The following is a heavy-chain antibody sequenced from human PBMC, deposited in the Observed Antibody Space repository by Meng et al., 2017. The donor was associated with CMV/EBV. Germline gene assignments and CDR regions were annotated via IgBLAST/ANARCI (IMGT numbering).Heavy chain of an antibody. Sequence: GESLKISCAASGFTFSSYAMSWVRQAPGKGLEWVANIKQDGSEKYYVDSVKGRFTISRDNAKNSLYLQMNSLRAEDTAVYYCASWWDSSGYLHHAFDIWGQGTMVTVSS. J-gene: IGHJ3*02. D-gene: IGHD3-22*01. CDR2: IKQDGSEK. V-gene: IGHV3-7*01. CDR3: ASWWDSSGYLHHAFDI. CDR1: GFTFSSYA.